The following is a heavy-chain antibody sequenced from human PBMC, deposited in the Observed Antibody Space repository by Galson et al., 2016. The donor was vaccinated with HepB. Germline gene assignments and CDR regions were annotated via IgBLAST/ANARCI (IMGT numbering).Heavy chain of an antibody. CDR1: GFTFRNYW. V-gene: IGHV3-7*01. Sequence: SLRLSCAASGFTFRNYWVSWVRQAPGKGLEWVANIKEDGSEEYYVDSVKGRFTISRDNAKNSLYLQMNRLRAEDTAVYYCAKKWSYGDYSFFDYWGQGTLVTVSS. CDR2: IKEDGSEE. CDR3: AKKWSYGDYSFFDY. D-gene: IGHD4-17*01. J-gene: IGHJ4*02.